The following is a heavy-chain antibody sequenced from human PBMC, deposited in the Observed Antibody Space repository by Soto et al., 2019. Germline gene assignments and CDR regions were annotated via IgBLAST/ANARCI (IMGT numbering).Heavy chain of an antibody. J-gene: IGHJ6*02. V-gene: IGHV5-51*01. Sequence: GESLKISCKGSGYSFTSYWIGWVRQMPGKGLEWMGIIYPGDSDTRYSPSFQGQVTISADKSISTAYLQWSSLKASDTAMYYCARLNGNGCSSTSCPFYYYYGMDVWGQGTTVTVS. D-gene: IGHD2-2*01. CDR2: IYPGDSDT. CDR3: ARLNGNGCSSTSCPFYYYYGMDV. CDR1: GYSFTSYW.